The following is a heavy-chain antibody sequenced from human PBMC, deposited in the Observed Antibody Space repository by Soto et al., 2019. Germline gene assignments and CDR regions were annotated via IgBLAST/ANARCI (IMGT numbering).Heavy chain of an antibody. D-gene: IGHD3-22*01. V-gene: IGHV3-23*01. CDR2: IGGGDDDR. CDR3: ARDISSSGTGPFDY. Sequence: VQLLESGGGLVQPGGSLRLSCAASGFRFSIYAMSWVRQAPGKGLEWVSSIGGGDDDRYYADSVKGRFIISRDNAKNSLYLQMNSLRAEDTAVYYCARDISSSGTGPFDYWGQGTLVTVSS. CDR1: GFRFSIYA. J-gene: IGHJ4*02.